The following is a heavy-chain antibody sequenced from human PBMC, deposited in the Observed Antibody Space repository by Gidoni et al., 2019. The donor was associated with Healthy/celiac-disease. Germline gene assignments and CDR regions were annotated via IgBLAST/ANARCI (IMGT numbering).Heavy chain of an antibody. V-gene: IGHV5-51*03. J-gene: IGHJ6*03. Sequence: EVQLVQSGAEVKKPGESLKISCKGSGYSFTSYWMGWGRQMPGKGLGWMGIIYPGDSDTRYSPSFQGQVTISADKSISTAYLQWSSLKASDTAMYYCARLGVTQYYYMDVWGKGTTVTVSS. CDR1: GYSFTSYW. CDR3: ARLGVTQYYYMDV. CDR2: IYPGDSDT. D-gene: IGHD3-16*01.